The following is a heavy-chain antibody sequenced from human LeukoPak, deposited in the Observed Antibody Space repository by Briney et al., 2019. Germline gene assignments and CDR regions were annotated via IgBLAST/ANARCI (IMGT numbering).Heavy chain of an antibody. CDR3: ARGIAAAGLN. CDR2: ISDSGGIT. J-gene: IGHJ4*02. V-gene: IGHV3-23*01. D-gene: IGHD6-13*01. CDR1: GFTFSSYP. Sequence: GGSLRLSCAASGFTFSSYPMTWVRQAPGKGPEWVSFISDSGGITYYADSVKGRFTISRDNSKNTLYLQMNSLRAEDTAVYYCARGIAAAGLNWGQGTLVTVSS.